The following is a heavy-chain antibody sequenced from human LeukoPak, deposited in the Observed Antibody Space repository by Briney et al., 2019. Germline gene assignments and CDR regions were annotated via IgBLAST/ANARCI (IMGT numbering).Heavy chain of an antibody. D-gene: IGHD3-22*01. V-gene: IGHV4-34*01. J-gene: IGHJ4*02. CDR2: INHSGST. CDR3: ARDSSGYYWFDY. CDR1: GGSFSGYY. Sequence: PSETLSLTCAVYGGSFSGYYWSWIRQPPGKGLEWIGEINHSGSTNYNPSLKSRVTISVDTSKNQFSLKLSSVTAADTAVYYCARDSSGYYWFDYWGQGTLVTVSS.